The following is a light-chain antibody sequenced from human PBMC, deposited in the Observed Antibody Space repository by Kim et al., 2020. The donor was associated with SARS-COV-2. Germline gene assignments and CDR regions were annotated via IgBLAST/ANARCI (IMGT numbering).Light chain of an antibody. CDR1: KSVSGSY. J-gene: IGKJ4*01. V-gene: IGKV3-20*01. CDR3: QQYGSSPLT. CDR2: GAF. Sequence: SPGERATLPGRASKSVSGSYLAWYQQKPGPTPRLLIYGAFNRATGIPDRFSGSGSGTDFTLTISRLEPEDFAVYYCQQYGSSPLTFGGGTKVDIK.